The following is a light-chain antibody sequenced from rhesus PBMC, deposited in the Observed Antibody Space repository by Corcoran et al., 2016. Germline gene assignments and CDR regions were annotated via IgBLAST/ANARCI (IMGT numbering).Light chain of an antibody. Sequence: DIQMTQSPSSLSASVGDRITITCWASQAINTYLSWYPHKPGKAPKPRINYASNLETGVPSRFSGRGSGTEKTLTITSLQPEDVATYDCQQYDRPPYSVGQGTRLEIK. V-gene: IGKV1-66*01. CDR1: QAINTY. J-gene: IGKJ2*01. CDR3: QQYDRPPYS. CDR2: YAS.